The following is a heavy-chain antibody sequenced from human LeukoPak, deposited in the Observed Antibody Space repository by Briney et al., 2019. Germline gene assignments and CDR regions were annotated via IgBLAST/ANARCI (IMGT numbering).Heavy chain of an antibody. CDR3: AKTVEATTYFDY. CDR2: TSGSGTTT. D-gene: IGHD1-26*01. CDR1: GFTFSKYA. J-gene: IGHJ4*02. Sequence: QTGGSLRLSCAASGFTFSKYAINWVRQASGKGLEWVSATSGSGTTTFYADSVKGRFTISRDNSKNTLFLQMNSLRAEDTAVYYCAKTVEATTYFDYWGQGTLVTVSS. V-gene: IGHV3-23*01.